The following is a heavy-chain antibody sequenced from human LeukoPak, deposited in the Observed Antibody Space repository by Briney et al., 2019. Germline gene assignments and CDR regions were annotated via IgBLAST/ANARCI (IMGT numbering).Heavy chain of an antibody. CDR3: ARGERRYSSSSGWFDP. Sequence: SETLSLTCTVSGDSISSSSYYWGWIRQPPGKGLEWIGSIYYSGSTYYNPSLKSRVTISVDTSKNQFSLKLSSVTAADTAVYYCARGERRYSSSSGWFDPWGQGTLVTVSS. D-gene: IGHD6-13*01. J-gene: IGHJ5*02. CDR2: IYYSGST. V-gene: IGHV4-39*07. CDR1: GDSISSSSYY.